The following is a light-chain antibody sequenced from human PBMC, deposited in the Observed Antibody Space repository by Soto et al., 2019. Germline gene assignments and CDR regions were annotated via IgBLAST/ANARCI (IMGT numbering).Light chain of an antibody. CDR2: DAS. V-gene: IGKV1-5*01. Sequence: DIQMTQSHTTLSASVGDRVNITCRASQSISSWLAWYQQKPGKAPKLLIYDASSLESGVPSRFSGSGSGTEFTLTISSLQPDDFATYYCQQYNSDWTFGQGTKVEIK. CDR3: QQYNSDWT. J-gene: IGKJ1*01. CDR1: QSISSW.